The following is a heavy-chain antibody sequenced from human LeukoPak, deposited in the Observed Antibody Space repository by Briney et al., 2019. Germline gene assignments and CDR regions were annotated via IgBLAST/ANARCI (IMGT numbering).Heavy chain of an antibody. CDR1: GYTFTGYY. CDR3: ARDQGEGDGYNLIGPHSLDAFDI. CDR2: INPNSGGT. J-gene: IGHJ3*02. Sequence: ASVKVSCKASGYTFTGYYMHWVRQAPGQGLEWMGWINPNSGGTNYAQKFQGRVTMTRDTSISTAYMELSRLRSDDTAVYYCARDQGEGDGYNLIGPHSLDAFDIWGQGTMVTVSS. V-gene: IGHV1-2*02. D-gene: IGHD5-24*01.